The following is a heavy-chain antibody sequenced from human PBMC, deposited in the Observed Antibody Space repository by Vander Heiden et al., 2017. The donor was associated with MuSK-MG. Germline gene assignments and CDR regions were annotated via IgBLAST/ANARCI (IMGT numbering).Heavy chain of an antibody. CDR2: IYYSGST. CDR3: ARRRKVQKYYDY. J-gene: IGHJ4*01. V-gene: IGHV4-39*01. CDR1: GGSISSSSYY. Sequence: QLQLQESGPGLVKPSETLSLTCTVSGGSISSSSYYWGWIRQPPGKGLEWIGSIYYSGSTYYNPALKSRVTISVDTSKNKFSLKLRPVTAADTAVYYFARRRKVQKYYDYRFHGSLVALYS.